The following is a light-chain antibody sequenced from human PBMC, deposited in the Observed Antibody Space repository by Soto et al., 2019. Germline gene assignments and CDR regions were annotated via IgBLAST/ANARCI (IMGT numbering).Light chain of an antibody. J-gene: IGKJ1*01. CDR3: QQYGSSRWT. Sequence: EIVLTQSPDTLALFPGERATLSCRAGQSVSSTYLSWYQQKLGQAPRLLIFGASSRATGIPDRFSGSGSGTDFTLTISRLEPEDFAVYYCQQYGSSRWTFGQGTKV. CDR1: QSVSSTY. CDR2: GAS. V-gene: IGKV3-20*01.